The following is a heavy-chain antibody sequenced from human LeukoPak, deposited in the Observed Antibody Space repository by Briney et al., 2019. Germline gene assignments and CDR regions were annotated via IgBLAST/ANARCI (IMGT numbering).Heavy chain of an antibody. CDR3: ASGKYRYGDNWFDP. CDR2: ISYDGSNE. Sequence: GGSLRLSCAASGFTFSGYAMHWVRQAPGKGLEWVAVISYDGSNEYYADSVKGRFTISRDNSENTLYLQMNSLRAEDTAVYFCASGKYRYGDNWFDPWGQGTLVTVSS. D-gene: IGHD5-18*01. V-gene: IGHV3-30-3*01. J-gene: IGHJ5*02. CDR1: GFTFSGYA.